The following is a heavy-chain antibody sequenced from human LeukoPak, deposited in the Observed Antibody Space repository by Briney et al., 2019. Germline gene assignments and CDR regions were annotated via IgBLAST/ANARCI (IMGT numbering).Heavy chain of an antibody. V-gene: IGHV4-59*01. CDR2: IYYSGST. Sequence: PSETLSLTCTVSGGSISSYYWSWIRQPAGKGLEWIGYIYYSGSTNYNPSLKSRVTISVDTSKNQFSLKLSSVTAADTAVYYCARAAYYYGSGYYFDYWGQGTLVTVSS. CDR3: ARAAYYYGSGYYFDY. CDR1: GGSISSYY. D-gene: IGHD3-10*01. J-gene: IGHJ4*02.